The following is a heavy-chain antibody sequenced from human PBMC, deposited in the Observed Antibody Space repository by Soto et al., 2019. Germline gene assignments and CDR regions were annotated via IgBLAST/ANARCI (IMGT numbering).Heavy chain of an antibody. J-gene: IGHJ6*02. Sequence: EVQLLESGGGLVQPGGSLRLSCAASGFTFSSYAMSWVRQAPGKGLEWVSTISGSGGNEYYADSLKGRFSISKDNSKNTLRLQMNSLRADDTAVYYCAKDGASGSYPPYYYFGMDVWGQGTTVTVSS. V-gene: IGHV3-23*01. CDR1: GFTFSSYA. D-gene: IGHD1-26*01. CDR2: ISGSGGNE. CDR3: AKDGASGSYPPYYYFGMDV.